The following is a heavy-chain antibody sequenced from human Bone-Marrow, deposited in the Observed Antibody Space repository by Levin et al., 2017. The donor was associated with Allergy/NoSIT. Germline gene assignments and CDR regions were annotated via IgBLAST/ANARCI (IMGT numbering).Heavy chain of an antibody. Sequence: GSLRLSCTVSNGSISSSDYYFGWIRRPPGRGLQWIATVSDSGTTYYNPSLKSRVTVSVDTSENQVSLRVSSVTAADTALYYCAGMRRGHYDAFDVWGQGTKVTVSS. CDR3: AGMRRGHYDAFDV. CDR1: NGSISSSDYY. J-gene: IGHJ3*01. CDR2: VSDSGTT. D-gene: IGHD3-22*01. V-gene: IGHV4-39*01.